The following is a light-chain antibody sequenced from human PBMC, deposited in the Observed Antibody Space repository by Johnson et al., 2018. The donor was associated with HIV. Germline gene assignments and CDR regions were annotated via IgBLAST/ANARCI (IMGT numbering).Light chain of an antibody. CDR2: DNN. V-gene: IGLV1-51*01. CDR1: SYNNGNNY. J-gene: IGLJ1*01. Sequence: QPVLTQPPSVSAAPGQKVTISCSGSSYNNGNNYVSWYQQLPGTAPKLLIYDNNKRPSGIPDRFSGSKSGTSATLGITGLQTGDEADYFCGTWDSSLRGVFGTGTKVTVL. CDR3: GTWDSSLRGV.